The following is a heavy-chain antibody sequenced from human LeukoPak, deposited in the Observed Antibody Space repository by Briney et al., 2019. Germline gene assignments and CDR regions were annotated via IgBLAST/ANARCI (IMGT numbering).Heavy chain of an antibody. CDR1: GFTFSSNW. CDR2: INQDGSVE. J-gene: IGHJ4*02. Sequence: GGSLRLSYAASGFTFSSNWMSWVRQAPGKRLEWVANINQDGSVEHYVDSVKGRFTISRDNAKNSLYLQMNSLRAEDTAVYYCARTDSGNLGYFDYWGQGTLVSVSS. V-gene: IGHV3-7*01. CDR3: ARTDSGNLGYFDY. D-gene: IGHD1-26*01.